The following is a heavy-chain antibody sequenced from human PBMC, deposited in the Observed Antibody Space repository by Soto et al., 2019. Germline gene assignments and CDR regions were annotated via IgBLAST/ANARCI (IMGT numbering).Heavy chain of an antibody. Sequence: ASVKVSCKASGYTFTSYAMHCVRQAPGQRLEWMGWINAGNGNTKYSQKFQGRVTITRDTSASTAYMELSSLRSEDTAVYYCARDYYDFWSGYWAFDIWGQGTMVTVSS. CDR2: INAGNGNT. CDR3: ARDYYDFWSGYWAFDI. D-gene: IGHD3-3*01. J-gene: IGHJ3*02. V-gene: IGHV1-3*01. CDR1: GYTFTSYA.